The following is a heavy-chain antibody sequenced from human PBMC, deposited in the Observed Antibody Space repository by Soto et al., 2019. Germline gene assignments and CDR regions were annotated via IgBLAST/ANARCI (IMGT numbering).Heavy chain of an antibody. J-gene: IGHJ4*02. Sequence: SETLSLTCTVPGGSISSYYWGWIRQPPGKGLEWIGYIYYRGSTNYNPSLKSRVTISVDASKNQFSLKLSSVTAADTAVYYCARGRHYYDSSGYYPYFDYWGQGTLVTVSS. CDR1: GGSISSYY. V-gene: IGHV4-59*01. CDR2: IYYRGST. D-gene: IGHD3-22*01. CDR3: ARGRHYYDSSGYYPYFDY.